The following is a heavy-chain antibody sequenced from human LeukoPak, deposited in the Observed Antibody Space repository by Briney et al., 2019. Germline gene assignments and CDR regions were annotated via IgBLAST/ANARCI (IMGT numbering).Heavy chain of an antibody. Sequence: SETLSLTCTVSGGSISSSSYYWGWIRQPPGKGLEWIGSIYYSGSTYYNPSLKSRVTISVDTSKNQFSLKLSSVTAADTAVYYCARPKGYSSSWYGFDIWGQGTMVTVSS. V-gene: IGHV4-39*01. D-gene: IGHD6-13*01. CDR1: GGSISSSSYY. CDR2: IYYSGST. J-gene: IGHJ3*02. CDR3: ARPKGYSSSWYGFDI.